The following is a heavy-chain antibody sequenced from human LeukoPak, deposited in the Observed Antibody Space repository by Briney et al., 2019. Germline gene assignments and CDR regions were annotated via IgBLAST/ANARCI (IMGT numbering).Heavy chain of an antibody. D-gene: IGHD2-15*01. CDR1: GFTFSDYY. CDR2: ISRSGRTI. V-gene: IGHV3-11*01. Sequence: GGSLRLSCAASGFTFSDYYMSWIRQAPGKGLEWVSYISRSGRTIYYADSVKGRFTISRDNAKNSLYLHMNSLRAEDTAVYYCARTDCSGGSCYGLHDYYMDVWGKGTTVTVSS. CDR3: ARTDCSGGSCYGLHDYYMDV. J-gene: IGHJ6*03.